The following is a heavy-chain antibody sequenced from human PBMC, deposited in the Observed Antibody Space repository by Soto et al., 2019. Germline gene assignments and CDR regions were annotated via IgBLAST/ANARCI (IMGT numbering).Heavy chain of an antibody. J-gene: IGHJ5*02. D-gene: IGHD6-19*01. Sequence: GGSLRLSCVASGFSLRTYGMHWLRRAPGKGLEWVSFIWYDGTKKFYANSVEGRSTISKDNSNNILYLQMSGLRAEDTAVYYCAREVVTAVAGSVNWFDPCGQRPLVTVSS. CDR3: AREVVTAVAGSVNWFDP. CDR2: IWYDGTKK. CDR1: GFSLRTYG. V-gene: IGHV3-33*01.